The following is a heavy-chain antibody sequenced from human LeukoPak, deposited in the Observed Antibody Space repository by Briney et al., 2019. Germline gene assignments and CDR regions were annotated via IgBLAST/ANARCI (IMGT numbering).Heavy chain of an antibody. D-gene: IGHD3-3*01. Sequence: SETLSLTGTVSGGSISSGDYYWSWIRQPPGKGLEWIGYIYYSGSTYYNPSLKSRVTISVDTSKNQFSLKLSSVTAADTAVYYCARAFYDFWSGYSWGQGTLVTVSS. CDR2: IYYSGST. CDR1: GGSISSGDYY. J-gene: IGHJ5*02. CDR3: ARAFYDFWSGYS. V-gene: IGHV4-30-4*08.